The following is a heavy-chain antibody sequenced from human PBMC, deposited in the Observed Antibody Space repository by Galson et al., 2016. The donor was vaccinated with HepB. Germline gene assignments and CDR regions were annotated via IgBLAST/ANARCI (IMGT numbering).Heavy chain of an antibody. CDR2: IYPGDSDT. CDR3: ARQVGATHDH. J-gene: IGHJ4*02. CDR1: GYSFAKYW. D-gene: IGHD1-26*01. V-gene: IGHV5-51*01. Sequence: QSGAEVKKPGESLKISCQGSGYSFAKYWIVWVRQMPGKGLEWMGIIYPGDSDTTYSPSFQGQVTISADKSISTAYLQWSSMKASDTAMYYCARQVGATHDHWGQGTLVTVSS.